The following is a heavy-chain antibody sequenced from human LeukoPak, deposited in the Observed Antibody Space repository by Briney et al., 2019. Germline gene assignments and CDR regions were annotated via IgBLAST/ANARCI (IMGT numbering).Heavy chain of an antibody. CDR3: ARGRITMIDY. CDR2: IYYSGST. D-gene: IGHD3-22*01. J-gene: IGHJ4*02. CDR1: GGSISSSSYY. V-gene: IGHV4-39*07. Sequence: SETLSLTCTVSGGSISSSSYYWGWIRQPPGKGLEWIGSIYYSGSTYYNPSLKSRVTISVDTSKNQFSLKLSSVTAADTAVYYCARGRITMIDYWGQGTLVTVSS.